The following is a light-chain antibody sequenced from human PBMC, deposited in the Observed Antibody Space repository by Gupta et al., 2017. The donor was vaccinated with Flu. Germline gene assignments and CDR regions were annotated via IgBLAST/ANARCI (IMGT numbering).Light chain of an antibody. CDR2: AAS. J-gene: IGKJ5*01. CDR3: QHYGSSPPVT. V-gene: IGKV3-20*01. Sequence: TLSLSPGDRATLSCRASQSVSNNYLAWYQQKPGQAPRLLIFAASRRATDIPDRFSGSGSGTDFSLSISRLEPEDFAVYYCQHYGSSPPVTFGQGTRLEI. CDR1: QSVSNNY.